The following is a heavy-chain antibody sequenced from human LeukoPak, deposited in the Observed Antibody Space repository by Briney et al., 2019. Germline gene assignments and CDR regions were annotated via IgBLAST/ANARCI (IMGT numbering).Heavy chain of an antibody. CDR3: ARALTGTTFFDY. CDR2: IYSGGST. Sequence: GGSLRLSCAASGFTVSSNYMSWVRQAPGKGLEWVSVIYSGGSTYYADSVKGRFTISRDTSKNTLYLQMNSLRAEDTALYYCARALTGTTFFDYWGQGTLVTVSS. CDR1: GFTVSSNY. D-gene: IGHD1-7*01. V-gene: IGHV3-66*02. J-gene: IGHJ4*02.